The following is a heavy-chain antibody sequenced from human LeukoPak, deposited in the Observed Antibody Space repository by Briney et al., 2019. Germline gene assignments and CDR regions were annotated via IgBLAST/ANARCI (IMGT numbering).Heavy chain of an antibody. CDR2: ISYDGSNK. D-gene: IGHD2-21*02. CDR3: AKSHVTGYYYYMDV. CDR1: GFTFSSYA. J-gene: IGHJ6*03. V-gene: IGHV3-30-3*01. Sequence: GRSLRLSCAASGFTFSSYAMHWVRQAPGKGLEWVAVISYDGSNKYYADSVEGRFTISRDNSKNTLYLQMNSLRAEDTAVYYCAKSHVTGYYYYMDVWGKGTTVTVSS.